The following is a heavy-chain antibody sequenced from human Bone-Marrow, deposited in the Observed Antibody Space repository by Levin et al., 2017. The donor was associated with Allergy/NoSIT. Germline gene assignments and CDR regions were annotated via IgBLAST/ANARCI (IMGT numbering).Heavy chain of an antibody. CDR3: ARSMIRGVIWY. CDR1: GESVSGYY. CDR2: FKYIGST. Sequence: GSLRLSCAVYGESVSGYYWSWIRQAPGKGLEWIGEFKYIGSTDYNPSLKSRVTISADTSKNQFSLKLTSVTAADPAVYYCARSMIRGVIWYWGQGTLVIVSS. V-gene: IGHV4-34*01. J-gene: IGHJ4*02. D-gene: IGHD3-10*01.